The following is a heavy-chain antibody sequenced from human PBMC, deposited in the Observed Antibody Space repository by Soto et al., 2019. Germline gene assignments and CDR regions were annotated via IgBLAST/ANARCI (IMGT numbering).Heavy chain of an antibody. CDR3: ARGLTTGQLPSHFDH. V-gene: IGHV4-61*01. D-gene: IGHD4-17*01. CDR2: VHSSGIT. CDR1: GGSVSNDNFY. J-gene: IGHJ5*02. Sequence: SETLSLTCTVSGGSVSNDNFYWSWIRQPPGKGLEWIGYVHSSGITNYNPSLKRRVTISVDTSRNQFSLRLSSVTAADTAVYYCARGLTTGQLPSHFDHWGQGTLVTVSS.